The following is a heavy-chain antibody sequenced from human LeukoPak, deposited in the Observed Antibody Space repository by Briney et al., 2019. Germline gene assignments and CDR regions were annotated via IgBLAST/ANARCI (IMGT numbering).Heavy chain of an antibody. V-gene: IGHV4-39*07. Sequence: SETLSLTCTVSGGSISSSSYYWGWIRQPPGKGLEWIGSIYYSGSTYYNPSLKSRVTISVDRSKNQFSLKLSSVTAADTAVYYCARVGSSGYLDYWGQGTLVTVSS. CDR3: ARVGSSGYLDY. CDR2: IYYSGST. CDR1: GGSISSSSYY. D-gene: IGHD3-22*01. J-gene: IGHJ4*02.